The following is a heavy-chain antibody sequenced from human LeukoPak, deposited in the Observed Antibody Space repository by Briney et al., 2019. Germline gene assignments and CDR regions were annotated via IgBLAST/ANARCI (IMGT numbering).Heavy chain of an antibody. D-gene: IGHD5-12*01. J-gene: IGHJ6*02. Sequence: SETLSLTCTVSGGSISSSSYYWGWIRQPPGKGLEWIGSIYYSGSTYYNPSLQSRVTISVDTSKNQFSLKLSSVTAADTAVYYCARHIQGGDSGYNYYYYYGMDVWGQGTTVTVSS. CDR3: ARHIQGGDSGYNYYYYYGMDV. CDR2: IYYSGST. CDR1: GGSISSSSYY. V-gene: IGHV4-39*01.